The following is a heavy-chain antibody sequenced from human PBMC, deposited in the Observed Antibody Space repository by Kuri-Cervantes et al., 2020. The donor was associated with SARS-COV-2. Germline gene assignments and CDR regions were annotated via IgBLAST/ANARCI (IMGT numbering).Heavy chain of an antibody. J-gene: IGHJ4*02. Sequence: GESLKISCAASGFTFDDYGMSWVRQAPGKGLEWVSGINWNGGSTGYADSVKGRFTISRDNAKNSLYLQMNSLRAEDTAVYYCARDHLDFWSGYPSREGRRAVDYWGQGTLVTVSS. CDR1: GFTFDDYG. D-gene: IGHD3-3*01. CDR3: ARDHLDFWSGYPSREGRRAVDY. CDR2: INWNGGST. V-gene: IGHV3-20*04.